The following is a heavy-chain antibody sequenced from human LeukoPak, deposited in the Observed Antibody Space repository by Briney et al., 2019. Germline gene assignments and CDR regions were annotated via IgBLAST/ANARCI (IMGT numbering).Heavy chain of an antibody. CDR2: IKSKTDGGTT. Sequence: PGGSLRLSCAASGFTFSGSAMHWVRQAPGKGLEWVGRIKSKTDGGTTDYAAPVKGRLTISRDDSKNTVYLQMNNLKNEDTGVYYCSTDNLDYDYVWGTYREVSYFDYWGQGTLVAVSS. CDR3: STDNLDYDYVWGTYREVSYFDY. CDR1: GFTFSGSA. J-gene: IGHJ4*02. D-gene: IGHD3-16*02. V-gene: IGHV3-15*01.